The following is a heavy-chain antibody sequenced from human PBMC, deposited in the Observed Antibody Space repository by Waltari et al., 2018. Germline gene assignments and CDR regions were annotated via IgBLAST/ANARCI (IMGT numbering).Heavy chain of an antibody. V-gene: IGHV3-74*01. Sequence: QMVESGGGLVQPGGSLRLSCEASGFVFTNHWMHWVRQSPGKGLEWVSRINNDGCGVHYADSVKGRFTISRDNAKNTLYLQMNNLRAADTAMYFCARGDWYFDVWGRPILVTVSS. CDR2: INNDGCGV. CDR3: ARGDWYFDV. D-gene: IGHD3-16*01. J-gene: IGHJ2*01. CDR1: GFVFTNHW.